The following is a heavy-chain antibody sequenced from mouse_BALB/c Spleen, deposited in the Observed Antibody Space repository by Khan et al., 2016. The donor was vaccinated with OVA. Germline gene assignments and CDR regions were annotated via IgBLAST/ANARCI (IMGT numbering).Heavy chain of an antibody. CDR1: GFSLTTYG. CDR3: ARNSYMYDFTY. J-gene: IGHJ3*01. CDR2: TWSGGNT. D-gene: IGHD2-14*01. V-gene: IGHV2-2*01. Sequence: QVQLKESGPGLVQPSQSLSITCTVSGFSLTTYGVHWVRQSPGKGLEWLGLTWSGGNTDYNVAFISRLSITKDNSKSQVFFKMNSLQADDTDMYYCARNSYMYDFTYWGQGTLVTVSA.